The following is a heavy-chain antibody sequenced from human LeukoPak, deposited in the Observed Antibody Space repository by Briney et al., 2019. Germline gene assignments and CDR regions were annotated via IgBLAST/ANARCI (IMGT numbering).Heavy chain of an antibody. CDR1: GYSISSGYY. CDR2: IYHSGSI. CDR3: ARVATVTTCFDY. J-gene: IGHJ4*02. D-gene: IGHD4-17*01. Sequence: SETLSLTCTVSGYSISSGYYWGWIRQPPEKGLEWIGTIYHSGSIYYNPSLKSRVTISVDTSKNQFSLKLSSVTAADTAVYYCARVATVTTCFDYWGQGTLVTVSS. V-gene: IGHV4-38-2*02.